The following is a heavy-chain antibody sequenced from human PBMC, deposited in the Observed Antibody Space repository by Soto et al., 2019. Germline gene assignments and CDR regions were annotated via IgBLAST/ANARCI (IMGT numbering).Heavy chain of an antibody. CDR2: IYYSGST. Sequence: SEALSLTCTVSGGSISSYYWSWIRQHPGKGVEWIGYIYYSGSTNYTPSLKSRVTISVDTSKNQFSLKLSSVTAADTAVYYCARILTGTSSFDYYYMDVWGKGTTVTVSS. D-gene: IGHD1-20*01. J-gene: IGHJ6*03. CDR1: GGSISSYY. CDR3: ARILTGTSSFDYYYMDV. V-gene: IGHV4-59*01.